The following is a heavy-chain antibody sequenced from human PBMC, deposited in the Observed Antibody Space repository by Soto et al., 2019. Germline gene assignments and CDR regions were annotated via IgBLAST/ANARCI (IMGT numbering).Heavy chain of an antibody. CDR2: ISAYNGNT. V-gene: IGHV1-18*01. CDR3: ARDEGYKWNYGGSRFDP. Sequence: QVQLVQSGAEVKKPGASVKVSCKASGYTFTSYGISWVRQAPGQGLEWMGWISAYNGNTKSAQKLQGIVTKTKDTSASTAYMELRSLRSDDTAVYYGARDEGYKWNYGGSRFDPWGQGTLVTVSS. D-gene: IGHD1-7*01. J-gene: IGHJ5*02. CDR1: GYTFTSYG.